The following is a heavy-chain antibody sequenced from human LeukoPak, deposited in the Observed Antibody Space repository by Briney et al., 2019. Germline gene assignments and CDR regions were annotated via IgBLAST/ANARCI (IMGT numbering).Heavy chain of an antibody. J-gene: IGHJ4*02. Sequence: PSETLSLTCTVSGGSISSYYWSWIRQPPGKGLEWIGYIYYSGSTNYNPSLKSRVTISVDTSKNQFSLKLSSVTAADTAVYYCAREIPTEFDYWGQGTLVTVSS. CDR2: IYYSGST. V-gene: IGHV4-59*01. CDR1: GGSISSYY. CDR3: AREIPTEFDY. D-gene: IGHD3-10*01.